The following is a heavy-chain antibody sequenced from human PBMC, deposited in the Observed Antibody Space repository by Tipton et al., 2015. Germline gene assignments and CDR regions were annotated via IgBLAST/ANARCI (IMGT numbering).Heavy chain of an antibody. V-gene: IGHV3-74*01. CDR1: GFTFSNYW. CDR2: ITSDGSST. Sequence: SLRLSCAASGFTFSNYWMHWFRQVPGKGLVWVSRITSDGSSTVYADSVKGRFTISRDNAKNTLYLQMNSLRAEDTAVYYCTSSHRGYGNTWGQGTQVTVSS. D-gene: IGHD4-23*01. CDR3: TSSHRGYGNT. J-gene: IGHJ5*02.